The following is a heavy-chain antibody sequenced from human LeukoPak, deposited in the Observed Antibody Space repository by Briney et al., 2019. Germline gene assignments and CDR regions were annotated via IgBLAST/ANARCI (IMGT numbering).Heavy chain of an antibody. CDR1: GFSFGNYA. J-gene: IGHJ5*01. CDR2: ISGTGGAT. V-gene: IGHV3-23*01. D-gene: IGHD2-21*01. CDR3: VKDPRDTYGTNWFVS. Sequence: GGSLRLSCVASGFSFGNYAMSWVHQAPGKGLQWVSQISGTGGATWYAGFARDRFTISRDNSKKTLYLQMSGLRVEDTAMYYCVKDPRDTYGTNWFVSWGQGTLLIVSS.